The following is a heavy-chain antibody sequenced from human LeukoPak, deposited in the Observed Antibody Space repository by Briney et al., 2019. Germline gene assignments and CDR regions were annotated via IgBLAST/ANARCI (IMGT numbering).Heavy chain of an antibody. Sequence: SETLSLTCTVSGDSVSSYYWSWIRQPPGKGLEWIGYIYYSGSTNYNPSLKSRVTISVDTSKNQFSLKLSSVTAADTAVYYCARVYDFWSGYANWFDPWGQGTLVTVSS. J-gene: IGHJ5*02. D-gene: IGHD3-3*01. V-gene: IGHV4-59*02. CDR1: GDSVSSYY. CDR2: IYYSGST. CDR3: ARVYDFWSGYANWFDP.